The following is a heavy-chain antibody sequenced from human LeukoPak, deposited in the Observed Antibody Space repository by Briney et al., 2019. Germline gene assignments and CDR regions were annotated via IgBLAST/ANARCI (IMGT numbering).Heavy chain of an antibody. Sequence: GRSLRLSCAASGFSFSSYAMPWGRQAPGKGLGWGSAISGSGGSTYYADSVKGQFTISRDNSKNTLYLQMNSLRAEDTAVYYCAKDVDTAMVYYFDYWGQGTLVTVSS. J-gene: IGHJ4*02. CDR3: AKDVDTAMVYYFDY. CDR1: GFSFSSYA. CDR2: ISGSGGST. D-gene: IGHD5-18*01. V-gene: IGHV3-23*01.